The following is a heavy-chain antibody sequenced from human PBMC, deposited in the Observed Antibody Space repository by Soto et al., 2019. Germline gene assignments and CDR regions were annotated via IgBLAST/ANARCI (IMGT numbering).Heavy chain of an antibody. J-gene: IGHJ4*02. CDR3: ARSRGSTGYYYVDY. CDR2: ISYDGTSQ. Sequence: QVQLVESGGGVVQPGRSPRLSCAASGFTFSGYAMHWVRQPPGKGLEWVAVISYDGTSQNYADSVTGRFSISRDNSKNTMYLQMDSLRAEDTAVYYYARSRGSTGYYYVDYWGQGTLVTVSS. D-gene: IGHD3-22*01. V-gene: IGHV3-30-3*01. CDR1: GFTFSGYA.